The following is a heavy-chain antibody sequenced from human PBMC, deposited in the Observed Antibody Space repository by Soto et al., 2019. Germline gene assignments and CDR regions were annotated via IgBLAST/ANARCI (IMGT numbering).Heavy chain of an antibody. CDR2: IYYSGST. V-gene: IGHV4-31*03. Sequence: TLSLTCPVSGGSISSGAYYGMSIRHHPGEGQGWIGYIYYSGSTFYNPSLTGRLTLSVDASKNKYSLKLRTGTAADTAVYYCAREVPAAIRLGWFDPWGQGTLVTVSS. J-gene: IGHJ5*02. D-gene: IGHD2-2*02. CDR1: GGSISSGAYY. CDR3: AREVPAAIRLGWFDP.